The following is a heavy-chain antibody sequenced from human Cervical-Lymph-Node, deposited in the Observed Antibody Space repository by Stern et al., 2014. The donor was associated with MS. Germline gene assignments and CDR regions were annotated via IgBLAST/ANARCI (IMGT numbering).Heavy chain of an antibody. Sequence: QLQLQESGPGLVKPSETLSLTCSVSGGSITTSSYYWAWIRQPPGKGLQWIGSVYYTGSTYSQSSLKNRVTISVHTSKNQFSLKLTSVTAADTAVYYCVRPDSMLYYVLDVWGPGTTVTVSS. CDR2: VYYTGST. V-gene: IGHV4-39*01. CDR1: GGSITTSSYY. D-gene: IGHD2-8*01. J-gene: IGHJ6*02. CDR3: VRPDSMLYYVLDV.